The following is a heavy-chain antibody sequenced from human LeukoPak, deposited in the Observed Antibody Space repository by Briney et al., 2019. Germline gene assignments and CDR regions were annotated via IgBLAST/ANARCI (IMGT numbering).Heavy chain of an antibody. J-gene: IGHJ4*02. V-gene: IGHV3-23*01. D-gene: IGHD6-13*01. CDR3: AKGPASTWYKYYFDY. CDR2: ISGSACST. Sequence: GGSLRLSCAASGFTFSQYPMSWVRQAPGEGLVWVSAISGSACSTYYADSVKGRFTISRDNSRNTLYLQMNSLRAEDTALYYCAKGPASTWYKYYFDYWGQGTLVTVSS. CDR1: GFTFSQYP.